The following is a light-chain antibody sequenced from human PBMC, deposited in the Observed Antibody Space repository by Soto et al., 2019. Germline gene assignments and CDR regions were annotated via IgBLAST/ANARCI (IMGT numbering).Light chain of an antibody. CDR3: SSYAGSNNV. V-gene: IGLV2-8*01. CDR2: EVS. Sequence: QSALTQPPSASGSPGQSVTISCTGTSSDVVGYNYVSWYQQHPGKAPNLMIYEVSKRPSGVPDRFSGSKSGNTASLTVSGLQAEDEADYYWSSYAGSNNVFGTGTKLTVL. CDR1: SSDVVGYNY. J-gene: IGLJ1*01.